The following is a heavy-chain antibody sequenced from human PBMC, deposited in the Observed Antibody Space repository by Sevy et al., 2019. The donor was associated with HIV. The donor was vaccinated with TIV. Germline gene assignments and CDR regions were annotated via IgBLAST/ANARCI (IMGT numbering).Heavy chain of an antibody. CDR3: AKGNASGYSYVVDAFDI. D-gene: IGHD3-22*01. J-gene: IGHJ3*02. CDR1: GFTFSSYA. V-gene: IGHV3-23*01. CDR2: ISGSGGST. Sequence: GGSLRLSCAASGFTFSSYAMSWVRQAPGKGLEWVSAISGSGGSTYYADSVKGRFTISRDNSKNTLYLQMNSLRAEDTAVYCCAKGNASGYSYVVDAFDILGQVTMVTVSS.